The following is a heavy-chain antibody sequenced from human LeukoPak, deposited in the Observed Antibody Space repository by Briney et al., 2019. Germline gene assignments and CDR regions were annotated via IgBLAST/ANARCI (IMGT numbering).Heavy chain of an antibody. Sequence: SETLSLTCTVPGGSIKNYFWNWIRRPAAKGLEWIGRVYSSGTTNYNPSLKSRVTMSVDTSKSQISLKLTSVTAADTAVYYCARWCYGSGGWFLDYWGQGTLVTVSS. V-gene: IGHV4-4*07. D-gene: IGHD3-10*01. CDR3: ARWCYGSGGWFLDY. J-gene: IGHJ4*02. CDR1: GGSIKNYF. CDR2: VYSSGTT.